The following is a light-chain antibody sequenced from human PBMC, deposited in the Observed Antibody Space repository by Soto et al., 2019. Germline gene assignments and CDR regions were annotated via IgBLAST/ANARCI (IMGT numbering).Light chain of an antibody. CDR3: HQYGGSPPIT. Sequence: EIVLTQSPGTLSLSPGERATLSCRASQSVSSAYLAWYQQKPGQAPRLLISGASSRATGIPDRFSGSGSGRDFSLTISRLEPEDFSVYFCHQYGGSPPITFGQGTRLDIK. J-gene: IGKJ5*01. CDR2: GAS. CDR1: QSVSSAY. V-gene: IGKV3-20*01.